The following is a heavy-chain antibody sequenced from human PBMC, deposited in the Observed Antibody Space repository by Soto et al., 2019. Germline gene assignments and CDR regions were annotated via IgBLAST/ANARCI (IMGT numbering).Heavy chain of an antibody. CDR2: IYYSGST. Sequence: QLQLQESGPGLVKPSETLSLTCTVSGGSISSSSYYWGWIRQPPGKGLEWIGSIYYSGSTYYNPSLKSRVTISVDTSKNQFSLKLSSVTAADTAVYYCARHLAYCSGGSCYEAGSGRFDYWGQGTLVTVSS. CDR3: ARHLAYCSGGSCYEAGSGRFDY. CDR1: GGSISSSSYY. D-gene: IGHD2-15*01. V-gene: IGHV4-39*01. J-gene: IGHJ4*02.